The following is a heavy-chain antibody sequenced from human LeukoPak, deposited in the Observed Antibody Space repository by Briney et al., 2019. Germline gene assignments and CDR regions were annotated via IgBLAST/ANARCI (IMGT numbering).Heavy chain of an antibody. Sequence: QSGGSLRLSCAASGFTFSDYCMDWVRRAPGKGLEWVSAISGSGGSTYYADSVKGRFTISRDNSKNTLYLQMNSLRAEDTAVYYCAKGGITMIVVVIQYYFDYWGQGTLVTVSS. CDR1: GFTFSDYC. J-gene: IGHJ4*02. CDR3: AKGGITMIVVVIQYYFDY. CDR2: ISGSGGST. D-gene: IGHD3-22*01. V-gene: IGHV3-23*01.